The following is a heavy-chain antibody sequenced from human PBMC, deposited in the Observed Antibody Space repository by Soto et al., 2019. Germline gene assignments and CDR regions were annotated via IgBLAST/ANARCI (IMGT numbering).Heavy chain of an antibody. CDR3: ARSDTAMAPTPFDP. J-gene: IGHJ5*02. CDR2: IYYSGST. Sequence: SETLSLTCTVSCGSISSYYWSWIRQPPGKGLEWIGYIYYSGSTNYNPSLKSRVTISVDTSKNQFSLKLSSVTAADTAVYYCARSDTAMAPTPFDPWGQGTLVTVSS. D-gene: IGHD5-18*01. V-gene: IGHV4-59*01. CDR1: CGSISSYY.